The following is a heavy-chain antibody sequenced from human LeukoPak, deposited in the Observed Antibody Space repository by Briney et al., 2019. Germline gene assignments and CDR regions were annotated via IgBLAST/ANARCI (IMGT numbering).Heavy chain of an antibody. CDR1: GFTFTTYW. D-gene: IGHD6-13*01. Sequence: GGSLRLSCAASGFTFTTYWMSWVRQAPGKGLEWVANTKQDGSEKYYMDSVKGRFTISRDNAKNSLYLQMSSLRAEDTAVYYCARVAAAVPDQWGQGTLVTVSS. J-gene: IGHJ5*02. V-gene: IGHV3-7*04. CDR3: ARVAAAVPDQ. CDR2: TKQDGSEK.